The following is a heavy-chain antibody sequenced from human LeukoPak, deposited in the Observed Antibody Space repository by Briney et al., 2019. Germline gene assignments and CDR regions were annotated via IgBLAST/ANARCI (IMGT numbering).Heavy chain of an antibody. CDR3: ARTYHYYDSSGYYQPYYFDY. CDR1: GFTFSSYS. Sequence: PGGSLRLPCAASGFTFSSYSMNWVRQAPGKGLEWVSSISSSSSYIYYADSVKGRFTISRDNAKNSLYLQMNSLRAEDTAVYYCARTYHYYDSSGYYQPYYFDYWGQGTLVTVSS. J-gene: IGHJ4*02. V-gene: IGHV3-21*01. D-gene: IGHD3-22*01. CDR2: ISSSSSYI.